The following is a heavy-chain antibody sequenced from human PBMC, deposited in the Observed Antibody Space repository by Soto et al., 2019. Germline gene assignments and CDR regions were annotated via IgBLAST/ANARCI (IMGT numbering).Heavy chain of an antibody. CDR3: TTDGPLLTQIPHALDV. CDR1: GFSVSNAW. J-gene: IGHJ6*02. Sequence: EVQLVESGGGLVKPGGSLRLSCVASGFSVSNAWMNWVRQAPGKGLEWGGRVTSRNDGGTTEYAAPVEGRFTISRDDSQNTLYPQTSNLKTADTAMYYCTTDGPLLTQIPHALDVRGQGTTVTVSS. CDR2: VTSRNDGGTT. D-gene: IGHD2-15*01. V-gene: IGHV3-15*07.